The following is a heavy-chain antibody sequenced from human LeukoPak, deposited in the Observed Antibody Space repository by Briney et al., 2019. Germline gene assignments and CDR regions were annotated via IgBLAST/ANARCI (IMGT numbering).Heavy chain of an antibody. D-gene: IGHD6-6*01. CDR2: IHASGRT. CDR3: ARHDAGIAARPFDN. Sequence: SETLSLTCTVSGGSISAYYWSCIRRPPGKGLEWIAYIHASGRTNYNLSLKSRITISVDTSKNQFSLKLSSVTAADTAVYYCARHDAGIAARPFDNWGQGTLVTVSS. J-gene: IGHJ4*02. CDR1: GGSISAYY. V-gene: IGHV4-4*09.